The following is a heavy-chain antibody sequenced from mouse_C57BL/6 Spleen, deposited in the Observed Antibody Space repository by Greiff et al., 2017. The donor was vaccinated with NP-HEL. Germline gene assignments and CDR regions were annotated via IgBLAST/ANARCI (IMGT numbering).Heavy chain of an antibody. CDR1: GFTFSSYA. V-gene: IGHV5-9-1*02. D-gene: IGHD3-2*02. CDR2: ISSGGDYI. CDR3: TRDHSSGSYYYAMDY. Sequence: EVQVVESGEGLVKPGGSLKLSCAASGFTFSSYAMSWVRQTPEKRLEWVAYISSGGDYIYYADTVKGRFTISRDNARNTLYLQMSSLKSEDTAMYYCTRDHSSGSYYYAMDYWGQGTSVTVSS. J-gene: IGHJ4*01.